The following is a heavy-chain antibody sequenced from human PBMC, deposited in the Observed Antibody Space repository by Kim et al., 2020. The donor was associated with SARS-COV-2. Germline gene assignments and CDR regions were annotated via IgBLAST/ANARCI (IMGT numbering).Heavy chain of an antibody. CDR2: LTETSSST. CDR1: GFTFSSYA. V-gene: IGHV3-23*01. D-gene: IGHD1-26*01. CDR3: AKRMDGMYYFDY. Sequence: GGSLRLSCAASGFTFSSYAMTWVRQAPGKGLEWISSLTETSSSTYYADSVKGRFTISRDSSKSTLYLQMNSLGAEDTAIYYCAKRMDGMYYFDYWGPGTL. J-gene: IGHJ4*02.